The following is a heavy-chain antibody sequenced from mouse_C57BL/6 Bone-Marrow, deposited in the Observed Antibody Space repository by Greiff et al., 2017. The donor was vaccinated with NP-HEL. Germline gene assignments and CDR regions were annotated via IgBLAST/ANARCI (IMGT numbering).Heavy chain of an antibody. Sequence: EVKLMESGGGLVQPGGSLKLSCAASGFTFSDYYMYWVRQTPEKRLEWVAYISNGGGSTYYPDTVKGRFTISRDNAKNTLYLQMSRLKSEDTAMYYCARRGDGAWFAYWGQGTLVTVSA. CDR2: ISNGGGST. J-gene: IGHJ3*01. D-gene: IGHD2-3*01. CDR1: GFTFSDYY. V-gene: IGHV5-12*01. CDR3: ARRGDGAWFAY.